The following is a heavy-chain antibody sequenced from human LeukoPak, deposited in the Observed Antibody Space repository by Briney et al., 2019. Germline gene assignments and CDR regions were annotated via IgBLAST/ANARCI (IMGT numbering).Heavy chain of an antibody. CDR1: GYSFTSYW. CDR2: ISPGDSNT. J-gene: IGHJ3*02. CDR3: ARNGGQLLLGAFDI. Sequence: GASLKISCKGSGYSFTSYWIGWVRQMPGKGLEWGGIISPGDSNTRYSPSFQGQVTISADKSISTADLQWSSLKASDTAMYYCARNGGQLLLGAFDIWGQGTMVTVSS. V-gene: IGHV5-51*01. D-gene: IGHD2-2*01.